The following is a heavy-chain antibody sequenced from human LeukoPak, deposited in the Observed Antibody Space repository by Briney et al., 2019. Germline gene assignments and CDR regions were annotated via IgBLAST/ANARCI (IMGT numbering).Heavy chain of an antibody. CDR3: AKEGTDYGDYPYFFDY. V-gene: IGHV3-30-3*01. D-gene: IGHD4-17*01. CDR1: GFTFSSYA. CDR2: ISYDGSNK. J-gene: IGHJ4*02. Sequence: GGSLRLSCAASGFTFSSYAMHWVRQAPGKGLEWVAVISYDGSNKYYADSVKGRFTISRDNSKNTLYLQMNSLRAEDTGVYYCAKEGTDYGDYPYFFDYWGQGTLVTVSS.